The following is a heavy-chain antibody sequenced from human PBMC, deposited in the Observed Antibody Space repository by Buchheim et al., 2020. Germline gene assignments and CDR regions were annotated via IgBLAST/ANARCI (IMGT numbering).Heavy chain of an antibody. V-gene: IGHV4-39*07. CDR2: INHSGST. J-gene: IGHJ4*02. CDR3: ARVLTSQAALDY. CDR1: GASIMDGGYY. D-gene: IGHD3-16*01. Sequence: QVQLQESGPGLVKASETLSLTCTVSGASIMDGGYYWSWIRQPPGKGLEWIGEINHSGSTNYNPSLKSRVTISVDTSKNQFSLKLSSVTAADTAVYYCARVLTSQAALDYWGQGTL.